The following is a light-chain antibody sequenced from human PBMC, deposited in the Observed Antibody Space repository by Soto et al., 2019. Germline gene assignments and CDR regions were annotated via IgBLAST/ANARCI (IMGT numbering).Light chain of an antibody. V-gene: IGLV2-8*01. J-gene: IGLJ1*01. CDR2: EVS. CDR1: SGSIANNY. Sequence: LTQPHSVSESPGKTLSISCTRSSGSIANNYVQWYQQRPGEAPKLIIYEVSKRPSGVPDRIFASKSGNTASLTVSGLQADDEANYYCSSFKGTNSFVFGTGTKLTVL. CDR3: SSFKGTNSFV.